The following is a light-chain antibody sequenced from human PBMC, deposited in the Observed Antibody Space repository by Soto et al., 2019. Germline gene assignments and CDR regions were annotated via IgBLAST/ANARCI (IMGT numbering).Light chain of an antibody. CDR3: LLSYSGGRV. CDR1: TGPVTSGRY. Sequence: QAGLTQDPSVTWSPGGTVTLTCDSSTGPVTSGRYPYWFQQKPGQAPRTLIYDTSLKYSWTPARFSGSLLRGKAALTLSGARPEDEADYYCLLSYSGGRVFGGGTKVTVL. J-gene: IGLJ3*02. CDR2: DTS. V-gene: IGLV7-46*01.